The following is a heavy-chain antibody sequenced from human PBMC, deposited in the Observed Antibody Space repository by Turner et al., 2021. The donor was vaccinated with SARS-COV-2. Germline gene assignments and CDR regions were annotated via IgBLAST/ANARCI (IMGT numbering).Heavy chain of an antibody. CDR2: IYYSGST. V-gene: IGHV4-39*01. D-gene: IGHD4-17*01. J-gene: IGHJ6*02. CDR1: GGSISSSSYY. CDR3: ARHSTVTENYSNGMDV. Sequence: QLQLQESGPGLVKPSETLSLTCTVSGGSISSSSYYWGWIRQPPGKGLEWIGSIYYSGSTYYNPSLKSRVTISVDTSKNQFSLKLSSVTAADTAVYYCARHSTVTENYSNGMDVWGQGTTVTVS.